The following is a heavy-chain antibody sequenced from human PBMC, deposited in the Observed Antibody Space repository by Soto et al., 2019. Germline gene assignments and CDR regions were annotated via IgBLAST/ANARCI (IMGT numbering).Heavy chain of an antibody. D-gene: IGHD3-22*01. CDR2: IIPIFGTA. CDR1: GGSFNRHT. V-gene: IGHV1-69*01. J-gene: IGHJ4*02. Sequence: QVQLVQSGAEVRKPGSSVRVSSKASGGSFNRHTISWVRQAPGQGLEWMGGIIPIFGTANHAQKFQGRVTIFADDSTSTVYMELSSLRSDDTAIYYCARGWGYDSTDYYYAYWGQGTLVIVSS. CDR3: ARGWGYDSTDYYYAY.